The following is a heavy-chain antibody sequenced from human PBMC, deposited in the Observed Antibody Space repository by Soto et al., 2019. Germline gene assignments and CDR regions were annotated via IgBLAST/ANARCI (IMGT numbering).Heavy chain of an antibody. D-gene: IGHD3-3*01. CDR2: ISAYNGNT. V-gene: IGHV1-18*01. J-gene: IGHJ5*02. CDR1: GYTFTSYG. CDR3: ARGYITIFGVGPPQNWFDP. Sequence: GASVKVSCKASGYTFTSYGISWVRQAPGQGLEWMGWISAYNGNTNYAQKPQGRVTMTTDTSTSTAYMELSSLRSDDTAVYYCARGYITIFGVGPPQNWFDPWGQGTLVTVSS.